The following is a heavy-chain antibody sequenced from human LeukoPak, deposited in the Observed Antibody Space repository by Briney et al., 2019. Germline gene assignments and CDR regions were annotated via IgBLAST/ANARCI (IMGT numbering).Heavy chain of an antibody. CDR2: SNPSGVST. Sequence: ASVKVSCKASGYTFTSYYMHWVRQAPGQGLEWMGVSNPSGVSTNYAQKFQGRVTMTRDTSTTTVYMELSSLRSEDTAVYYCARDVYYYDSSGITRTDYWGQGTLVTVSS. CDR1: GYTFTSYY. D-gene: IGHD3-22*01. V-gene: IGHV1-46*01. CDR3: ARDVYYYDSSGITRTDY. J-gene: IGHJ4*02.